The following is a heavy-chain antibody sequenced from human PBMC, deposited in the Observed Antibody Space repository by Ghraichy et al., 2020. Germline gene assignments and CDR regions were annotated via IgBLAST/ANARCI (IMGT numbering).Heavy chain of an antibody. CDR1: GFTFSSYA. Sequence: ETLRLSCAASGFTFSSYAMSWVRQAPGKGLEWVSAISGSGGSTYYADSVKGRFTISRDNSKNTLYLQMNSLRAEDTAVYYCATIIVGATFLDAFDIWGQGTMVTVSS. V-gene: IGHV3-23*01. D-gene: IGHD1-26*01. CDR2: ISGSGGST. CDR3: ATIIVGATFLDAFDI. J-gene: IGHJ3*02.